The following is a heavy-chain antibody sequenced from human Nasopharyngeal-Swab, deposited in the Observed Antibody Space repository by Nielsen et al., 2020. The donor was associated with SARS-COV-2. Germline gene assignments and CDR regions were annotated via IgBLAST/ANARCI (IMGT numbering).Heavy chain of an antibody. CDR3: ASLPRIAAAGTGNDY. CDR2: IYYSGST. CDR1: GGSISSGGYY. J-gene: IGHJ4*01. Sequence: SETLSPTCTVPGGSISSGGYYWSWIRQHPGKGLEWIGYIYYSGSTYYNPSLKSRVTISVDTSKNQFSLKLSSVTAADTAVYYCASLPRIAAAGTGNDYWGQGTLVTVSS. D-gene: IGHD6-13*01. V-gene: IGHV4-31*03.